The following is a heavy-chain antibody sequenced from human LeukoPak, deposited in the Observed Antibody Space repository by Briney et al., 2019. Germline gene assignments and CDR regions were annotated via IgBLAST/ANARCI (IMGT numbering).Heavy chain of an antibody. CDR3: ARGLRYFDWLLDY. CDR2: INWNGGST. Sequence: GGSLRLSCVASGFTFDDHDMSWVRQAPGKGLEWVSGINWNGGSTGYADSVKGRFTISRDNAKNSLYLRMNSLRAEDTALYYCARGLRYFDWLLDYWGQGTLVTVSS. J-gene: IGHJ4*02. V-gene: IGHV3-20*04. CDR1: GFTFDDHD. D-gene: IGHD3-9*01.